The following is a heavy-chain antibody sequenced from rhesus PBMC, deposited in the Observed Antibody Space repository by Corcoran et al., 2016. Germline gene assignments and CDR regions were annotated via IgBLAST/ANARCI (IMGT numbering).Heavy chain of an antibody. V-gene: IGHV4S10*01. D-gene: IGHD3-34*01. CDR1: GGSISDSYR. CDR2: IYGSSTST. Sequence: QVQLQESGPGVVKPSETLSLTCAVSGGSISDSYRWSWIRQPPGKGLEWIGYIYGSSTSTNYNPSLKSRVTISKDPSKNQFSLKVSSVTAADTAVYYCARGMGGSGYFDLWGPGTPITISS. J-gene: IGHJ2*01. CDR3: ARGMGGSGYFDL.